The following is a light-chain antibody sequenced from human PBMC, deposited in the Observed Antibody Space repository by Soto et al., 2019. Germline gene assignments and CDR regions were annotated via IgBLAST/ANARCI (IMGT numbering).Light chain of an antibody. Sequence: QAVLSQPPSASGSPGERVAISYYGSSSNMGSNTVHWFQQFPGTAPKLLIYTNDQRPSGVPDRFTGSNSGTSASLAISGLQFEDEADYYCAVWDDRLNGHVFGTGTKVTVL. CDR3: AVWDDRLNGHV. V-gene: IGLV1-44*01. CDR1: SSNMGSNT. J-gene: IGLJ1*01. CDR2: TND.